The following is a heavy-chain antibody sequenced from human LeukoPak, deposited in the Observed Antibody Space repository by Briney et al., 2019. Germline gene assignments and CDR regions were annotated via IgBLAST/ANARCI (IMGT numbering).Heavy chain of an antibody. CDR3: ARVRILRYFDWQGGLDY. V-gene: IGHV3-48*03. CDR2: ISSSGSTI. Sequence: GGSLRLSCAASGFTFSSYEMNWVRQAPGKGLEWVSYISSSGSTIYYADSVKGRFTISRDNAKNSLYLQMNSLRAEDTAVYYCARVRILRYFDWQGGLDYWGQGTLVTVSS. J-gene: IGHJ4*02. CDR1: GFTFSSYE. D-gene: IGHD3-9*01.